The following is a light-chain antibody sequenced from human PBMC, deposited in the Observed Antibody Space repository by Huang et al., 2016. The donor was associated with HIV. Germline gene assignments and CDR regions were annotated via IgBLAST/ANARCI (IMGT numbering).Light chain of an antibody. Sequence: DVVMTQSPLSLPVTLGQPASISCRASQSLVHSDGNTYLNWFQQRPGQSPRRLMYKVSTRDSGVPDRFSGSGSGTDFTLKISRVEAEDVGVYYCMQGTHWWTFGQGTKVEIK. CDR2: KVS. J-gene: IGKJ1*01. V-gene: IGKV2-30*02. CDR1: QSLVHSDGNTY. CDR3: MQGTHWWT.